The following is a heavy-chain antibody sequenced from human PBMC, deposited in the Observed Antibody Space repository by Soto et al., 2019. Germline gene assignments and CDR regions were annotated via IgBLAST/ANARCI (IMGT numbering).Heavy chain of an antibody. D-gene: IGHD1-7*01. Sequence: LENLSLTCAVSGGSFTSNNWWTWVRQPPGQGLEWIGEIYRTGSTNYNPSLKSRVTISLDKSEKQISLKVTSLTAADTAVYYCASRDPGTSVDYWGQGTLVTVSS. J-gene: IGHJ4*02. CDR1: GGSFTSNNW. CDR3: ASRDPGTSVDY. CDR2: IYRTGST. V-gene: IGHV4-4*02.